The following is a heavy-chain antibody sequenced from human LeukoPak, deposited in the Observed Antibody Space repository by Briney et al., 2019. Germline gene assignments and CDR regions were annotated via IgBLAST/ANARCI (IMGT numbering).Heavy chain of an antibody. CDR3: TRDHGLDV. J-gene: IGHJ6*02. CDR2: INSDGSAT. Sequence: PGGSLRLSCAAAGLTFSSYWVSWVRQAPGKGLMWVSQINSDGSATSCADPVKGRCTISRDNAKNMLYLEMNSLRVEDTAVYFCTRDHGLDVWGQGTTVTVSS. V-gene: IGHV3-74*01. CDR1: GLTFSSYW.